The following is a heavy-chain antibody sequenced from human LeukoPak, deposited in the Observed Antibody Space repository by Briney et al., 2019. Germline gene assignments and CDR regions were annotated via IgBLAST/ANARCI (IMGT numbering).Heavy chain of an antibody. V-gene: IGHV1-69*04. CDR3: ARSPGIAAAGYFDY. Sequence: SVKVSCKASGGTISSYAISWVRQAPGQGLEWMGRIVPILGIANYAQKFQGRVTITADKSTSTAYMELSSLRSEDTAVYYCARSPGIAAAGYFDYWGQGTLVTVSS. D-gene: IGHD6-13*01. CDR2: IVPILGIA. CDR1: GGTISSYA. J-gene: IGHJ4*02.